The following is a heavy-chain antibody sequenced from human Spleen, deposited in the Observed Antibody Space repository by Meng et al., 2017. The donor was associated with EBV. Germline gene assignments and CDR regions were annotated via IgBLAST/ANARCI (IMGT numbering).Heavy chain of an antibody. CDR2: IIPLYGTA. J-gene: IGHJ4*02. V-gene: IGHV1-69*01. CDR1: GGTFSSHA. CDR3: ARETPGPFCGGDCYLDF. D-gene: IGHD2-21*01. Sequence: QVQLVQSGAEVKEPGSSVKVSCKASGGTFSSHAINWVRQGPGQGLEWMGGIIPLYGTANYAQKFQGRVMITADESTNTAYMELYSLTFEDTAVYYCARETPGPFCGGDCYLDFWGQGTLVTVSS.